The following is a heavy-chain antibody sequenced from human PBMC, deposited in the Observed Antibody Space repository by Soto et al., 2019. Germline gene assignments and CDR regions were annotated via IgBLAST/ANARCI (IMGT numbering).Heavy chain of an antibody. CDR2: ISHSGGDT. CDR1: GFTFGTYA. J-gene: IGHJ4*02. D-gene: IGHD2-8*02. V-gene: IGHV3-23*01. Sequence: GGSLRLSCAASGFTFGTYAMIWVRQAPGKGLEWVSRISHSGGDTYYTDSVRGRFIVSRDNSKNTLYLQMNSLRAEDTAVYYCAKRLAPSGSGWDYWGQGTPVTVSS. CDR3: AKRLAPSGSGWDY.